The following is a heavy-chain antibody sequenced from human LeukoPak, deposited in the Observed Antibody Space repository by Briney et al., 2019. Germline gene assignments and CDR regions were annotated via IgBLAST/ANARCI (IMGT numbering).Heavy chain of an antibody. Sequence: GGSLRLSCAASGFTFSSYSMNWVRQAPGKGLEWVSAISGSGGSTYYADSVKGRFTISRDNSKNTLYLQMNSLRAEDTAVYYCAKDQITGPPNWGLDYWGQGTLVTVSS. CDR1: GFTFSSYS. CDR3: AKDQITGPPNWGLDY. V-gene: IGHV3-23*01. CDR2: ISGSGGST. D-gene: IGHD1-14*01. J-gene: IGHJ4*02.